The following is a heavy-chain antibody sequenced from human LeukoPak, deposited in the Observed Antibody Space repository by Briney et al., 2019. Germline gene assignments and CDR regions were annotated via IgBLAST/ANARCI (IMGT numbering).Heavy chain of an antibody. Sequence: PSETLSLTCTVSGGSISSYYWSWIRQPPGEGLEWIGEINHSGSTNYNPSLKSRVTISVDTSKNQFSLKLSSVTAADTAVYYCARVNGYDSSGYYYTYWGQGTLVTVSS. V-gene: IGHV4-34*01. CDR2: INHSGST. J-gene: IGHJ4*02. CDR1: GGSISSYY. CDR3: ARVNGYDSSGYYYTY. D-gene: IGHD3-22*01.